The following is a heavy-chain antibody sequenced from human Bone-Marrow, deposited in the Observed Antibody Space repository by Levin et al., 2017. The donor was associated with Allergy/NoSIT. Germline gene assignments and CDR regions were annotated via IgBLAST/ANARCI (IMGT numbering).Heavy chain of an antibody. V-gene: IGHV1-24*01. CDR3: ATDSSSGYTPLDY. Sequence: GESLKISCKVSGISLIEISMHWVRQAPGKGLEWMGGFDREEGEIEYAQKFQGRVTMTEDTSTDTAYMEMSSLTSDDTAVYYCATDSSSGYTPLDYWGQGTLVTVSS. CDR2: FDREEGEI. CDR1: GISLIEIS. D-gene: IGHD5-12*01. J-gene: IGHJ4*02.